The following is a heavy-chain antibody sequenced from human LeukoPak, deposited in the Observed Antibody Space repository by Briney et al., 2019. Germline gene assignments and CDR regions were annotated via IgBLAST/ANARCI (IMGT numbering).Heavy chain of an antibody. CDR1: GYTFTSYG. Sequence: ASVKVSCKASGYTFTSYGISWVRQAPGQGLEWMGWSSAYNGNTKYAQKLQGRVTMTTDTSTSTAYMELRSLRSDDTAVYYCAGDNYDILTELDYWGQGTLVTVSS. V-gene: IGHV1-18*01. D-gene: IGHD3-9*01. CDR3: AGDNYDILTELDY. CDR2: SSAYNGNT. J-gene: IGHJ4*02.